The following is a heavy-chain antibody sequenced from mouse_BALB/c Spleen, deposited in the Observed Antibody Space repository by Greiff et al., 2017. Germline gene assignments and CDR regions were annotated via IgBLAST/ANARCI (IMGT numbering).Heavy chain of an antibody. CDR2: IYPGNSDT. D-gene: IGHD2-10*01. J-gene: IGHJ1*01. Sequence: EVKLQESGPELVKPGASVKMSCKASGYTFTSYWMHWVKQRPGQGLEWIGAIYPGNSDTSYNQKFKGKAKLTAVTSTSTAYMELSSLTNEDSAVYYCTRTSYYGNYDWYFDVWGAGTTVTVSS. CDR1: GYTFTSYW. V-gene: IGHV1-5*01. CDR3: TRTSYYGNYDWYFDV.